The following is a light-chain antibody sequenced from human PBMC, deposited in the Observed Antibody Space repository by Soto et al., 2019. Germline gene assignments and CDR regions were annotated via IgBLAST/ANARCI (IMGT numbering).Light chain of an antibody. V-gene: IGKV1-39*01. CDR1: QSISTY. J-gene: IGKJ2*01. CDR2: AAS. CDR3: QQSYSIPYS. Sequence: DIQMTQSPSSLSASVGDRVTITCRASQSISTYLNWYLQKPGKAPKFMIYAASSLQSGVPSRFRGSGSGTDFTLTISSLQPEYFATYYCQQSYSIPYSFGQGTKLEIK.